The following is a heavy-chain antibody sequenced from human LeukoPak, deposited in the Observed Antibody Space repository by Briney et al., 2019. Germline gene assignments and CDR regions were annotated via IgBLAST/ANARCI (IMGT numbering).Heavy chain of an antibody. Sequence: GGSLRLSCAASGFRFSYFGMHWVRQTPGKGLEWVAFIRFDGVDKFYADSVKGRFRISRDDSKNTLYLQMNSLSGEDTAIYYCAKDLLRDRWFGESWGQGTLVTVSS. CDR2: IRFDGVDK. J-gene: IGHJ5*02. V-gene: IGHV3-30*02. D-gene: IGHD3-10*01. CDR3: AKDLLRDRWFGES. CDR1: GFRFSYFG.